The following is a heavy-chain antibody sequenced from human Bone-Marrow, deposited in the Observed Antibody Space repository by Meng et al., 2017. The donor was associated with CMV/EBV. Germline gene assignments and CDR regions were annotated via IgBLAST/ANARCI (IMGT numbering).Heavy chain of an antibody. J-gene: IGHJ6*02. CDR2: IKQDGSEK. V-gene: IGHV3-7*01. Sequence: GESLKISCAASGFTFSSYWMSWVRQAPGKGLEWVANIKQDGSEKYYVDSVKGRFTISRDNAKNSLYLQMNSLRAEDTAVYYCARDQVRIVVVPAAMPTYYYYYYGMDVWGQGTTVTVSS. CDR3: ARDQVRIVVVPAAMPTYYYYYYGMDV. CDR1: GFTFSSYW. D-gene: IGHD2-2*01.